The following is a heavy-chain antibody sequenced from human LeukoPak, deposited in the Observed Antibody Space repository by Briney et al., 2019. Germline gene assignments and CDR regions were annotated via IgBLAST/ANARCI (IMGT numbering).Heavy chain of an antibody. D-gene: IGHD3-10*01. J-gene: IGHJ3*02. CDR2: SSSSGSSGSTI. V-gene: IGHV3-48*03. CDR3: ARSGRARRGAFDI. CDR1: GFIFSSSE. Sequence: GGSLRLSCAASGFIFSSSEMNWVRQAPGKGLEWLSYSSSSGSSGSTIHYADSVKGRFTISRDNAKKSLDLRMNSLRAEDTAVYFCARSGRARRGAFDIWGQGTLVSVSS.